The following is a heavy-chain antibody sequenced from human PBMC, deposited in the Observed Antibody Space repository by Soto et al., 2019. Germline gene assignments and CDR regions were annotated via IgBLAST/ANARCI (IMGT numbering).Heavy chain of an antibody. CDR3: ARANGGSSSLDWFDP. J-gene: IGHJ5*02. Sequence: PSETLSLTCTVSGDSISSGAYYWSWIRQRPGKGLEWIGYIYYSGDTSYNPSLKSRVTISMHRSENQFSLKLSSVTAADTAVYYCARANGGSSSLDWFDPWGQGTLVTVSS. D-gene: IGHD6-6*01. CDR1: GDSISSGAYY. CDR2: IYYSGDT. V-gene: IGHV4-31*03.